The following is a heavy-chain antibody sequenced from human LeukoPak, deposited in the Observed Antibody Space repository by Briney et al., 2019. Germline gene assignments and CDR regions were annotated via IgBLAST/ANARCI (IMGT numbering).Heavy chain of an antibody. J-gene: IGHJ6*03. CDR3: ARVREGHYMDV. V-gene: IGHV1-46*01. Sequence: ASVKVSCKASGYTFTSYYMHWVRQAPGQGLEWMGIINPSGGSTSYAQKFQGRVTMTRDMPTSTVYMELSSLRSEDTAVYYCARVREGHYMDVWGKGTTVTVSS. CDR1: GYTFTSYY. CDR2: INPSGGST.